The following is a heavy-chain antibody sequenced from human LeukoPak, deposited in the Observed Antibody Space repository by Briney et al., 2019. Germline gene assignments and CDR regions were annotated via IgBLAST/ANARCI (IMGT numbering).Heavy chain of an antibody. J-gene: IGHJ4*02. CDR1: GCSFTTYW. Sequence: GESLKISCKGSGCSFTTYWIGWVRQMPGKGLEWMGIIYPGDSDTGYSPSFQGQVTISTDKSISTAYLQWSSLKASDTAMYYCARRAEGSLGWLFDYWGQGTLVTVSS. CDR3: ARRAEGSLGWLFDY. CDR2: IYPGDSDT. V-gene: IGHV5-51*01. D-gene: IGHD2-15*01.